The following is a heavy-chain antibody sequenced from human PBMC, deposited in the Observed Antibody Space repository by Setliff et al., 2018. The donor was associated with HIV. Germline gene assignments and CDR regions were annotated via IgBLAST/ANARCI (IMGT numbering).Heavy chain of an antibody. D-gene: IGHD4-17*01. CDR2: ITPNSGGT. CDR1: GYTFTSYD. CDR3: ARDHGMWDYGGNVLLREYFLH. V-gene: IGHV1-2*02. J-gene: IGHJ1*01. Sequence: ASVKVSCKASGYTFTSYDINWVRQATGQGLEWMGWITPNSGGTNYAQKFQGRVTMTRDTSISTAYMELSRLRSDDTAVYYCARDHGMWDYGGNVLLREYFLHWGQGTLVTVSS.